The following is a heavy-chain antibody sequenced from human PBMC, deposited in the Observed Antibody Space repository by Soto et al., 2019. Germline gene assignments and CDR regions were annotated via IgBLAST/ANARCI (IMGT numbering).Heavy chain of an antibody. CDR1: GFTVSSNY. Sequence: EVQLVESGGGLVQPGGSLRLSCAASGFTVSSNYMSWVRQAPGKGLEWVSVIYSGGSTYYADSVKGRFTISRDNSKNTLYLKRNRLSAEDTAVYYCANEGGGGGCLDYWGQGTLVTVSS. V-gene: IGHV3-66*01. CDR2: IYSGGST. D-gene: IGHD2-15*01. CDR3: ANEGGGGGCLDY. J-gene: IGHJ4*02.